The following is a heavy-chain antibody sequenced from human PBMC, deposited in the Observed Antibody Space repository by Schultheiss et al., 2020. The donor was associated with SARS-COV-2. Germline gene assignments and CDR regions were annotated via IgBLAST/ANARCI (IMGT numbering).Heavy chain of an antibody. CDR2: IVVGSGNT. CDR3: AARGSSGSYRYYYYMDV. D-gene: IGHD1-26*01. Sequence: SVKVSCKASGFTFTSSAVQWVRQARGQRLEWIGWIVVGSGNTNYAQKFQERVTITRDMSTSTAYMELSSLRSEDTAVYYCAARGSSGSYRYYYYMDVWGKGTTVIVSS. J-gene: IGHJ6*03. CDR1: GFTFTSSA. V-gene: IGHV1-58*01.